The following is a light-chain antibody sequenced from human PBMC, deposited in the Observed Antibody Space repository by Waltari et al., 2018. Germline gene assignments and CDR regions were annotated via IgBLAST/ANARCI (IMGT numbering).Light chain of an antibody. J-gene: IGLJ2*01. CDR3: QVWDINNDQVV. Sequence: YVVTQPTSVSVAPGQTARITCGGNDIRSKSGHWYQQKPGQAPLLIVYDDTDRPSGIPERFSGSNSGNAATLTISSVEAGDEADYYCQVWDINNDQVVFGGGTKVTVL. CDR2: DDT. CDR1: DIRSKS. V-gene: IGLV3-21*02.